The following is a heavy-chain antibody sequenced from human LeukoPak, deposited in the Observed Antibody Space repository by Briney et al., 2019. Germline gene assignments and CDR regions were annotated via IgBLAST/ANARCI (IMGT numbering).Heavy chain of an antibody. D-gene: IGHD3-10*01. J-gene: IGHJ6*03. V-gene: IGHV4-39*01. Sequence: SETLSLTCTVSGGSISSSSYYWGWIRQPPGKGLEWIGSIYYSGSTYYNPSLKSRVTISVDTSKNQFSLKLSSVTAADTAVYYCARAPREGTMVRGVSYYYMDVWGKGTTVIVSS. CDR2: IYYSGST. CDR3: ARAPREGTMVRGVSYYYMDV. CDR1: GGSISSSSYY.